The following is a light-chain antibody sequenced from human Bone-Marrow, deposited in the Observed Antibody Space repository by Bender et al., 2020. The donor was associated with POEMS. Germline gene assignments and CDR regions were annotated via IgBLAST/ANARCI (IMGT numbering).Light chain of an antibody. CDR2: DVT. J-gene: IGLJ2*01. V-gene: IGLV2-14*01. CDR3: SSYTSTFTVDVV. CDR1: SSNVGGYDY. Sequence: QSALTQPASVSGSRGQSVTISCTGTSSNVGGYDYVSWYQQHPGKAPKLMIYDVTSRPSGVSNRFSGSKSGNTASLTISGLQAEDEADYYCSSYTSTFTVDVVFGGGTKLTVL.